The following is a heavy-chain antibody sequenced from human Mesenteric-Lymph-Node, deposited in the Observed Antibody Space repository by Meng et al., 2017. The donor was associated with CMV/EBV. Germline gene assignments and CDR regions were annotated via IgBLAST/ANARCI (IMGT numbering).Heavy chain of an antibody. D-gene: IGHD3-3*01. CDR2: IYYSGST. Sequence: SETLSLTCTVSGGSISSGGYYWSWIRQHPGKGLEWIGYIYYSGSTYYNPSLKSRVTISVDTSKNQFSLKLSSATAADTAVYYCARRLRSLEPHGVVETDVWGQGTMVTVSS. CDR1: GGSISSGGYY. CDR3: ARRLRSLEPHGVVETDV. J-gene: IGHJ3*01. V-gene: IGHV4-31*03.